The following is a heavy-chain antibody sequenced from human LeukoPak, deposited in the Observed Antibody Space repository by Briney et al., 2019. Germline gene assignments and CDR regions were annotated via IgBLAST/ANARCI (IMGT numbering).Heavy chain of an antibody. J-gene: IGHJ4*02. CDR3: AKDSGSQNTDFDY. CDR2: ISWNSGSI. CDR1: GFAFDDYA. V-gene: IGHV3-9*01. Sequence: GRSLRLSCAASGFAFDDYAMHWVRQAPGKGLEWVSGISWNSGSIGYADSVEGRFTISRDNAKNSLYLQMNSLRAEDTALYYCAKDSGSQNTDFDYWGQGTLVTVSS. D-gene: IGHD1-26*01.